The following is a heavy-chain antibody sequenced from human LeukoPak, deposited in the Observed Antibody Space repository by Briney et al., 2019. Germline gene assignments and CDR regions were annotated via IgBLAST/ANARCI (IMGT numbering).Heavy chain of an antibody. CDR2: VYHTGTT. J-gene: IGHJ4*02. CDR3: ARHGGTLGYFDN. V-gene: IGHV4-59*08. Sequence: PPETLSLTCTVSGGSISTYYWSWIRQPPGKGLEWIGYVYHTGTTNYNPSLKRRVTISADTSKNQFSLKVKSVTAADTAVYYCARHGGTLGYFDNWGQGTLVTVSS. CDR1: GGSISTYY. D-gene: IGHD1-26*01.